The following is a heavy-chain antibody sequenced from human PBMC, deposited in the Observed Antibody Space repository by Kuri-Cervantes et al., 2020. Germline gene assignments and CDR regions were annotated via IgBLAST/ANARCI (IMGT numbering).Heavy chain of an antibody. CDR3: ARGRTWYYDILTGYLLDY. CDR2: ISYDGSNK. Sequence: GGSLRLSCAASGFTFSSYSMNWVRQAPGKGLEWVAVISYDGSNKYCADSVKGRFTISRDNSKNTLYLQMNSLRAEDTAVYYCARGRTWYYDILTGYLLDYWGQGTLVTVSS. CDR1: GFTFSSYS. D-gene: IGHD3-9*01. V-gene: IGHV3-30*03. J-gene: IGHJ4*02.